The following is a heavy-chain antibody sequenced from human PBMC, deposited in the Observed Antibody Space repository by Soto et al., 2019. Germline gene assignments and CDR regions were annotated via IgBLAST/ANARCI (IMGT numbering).Heavy chain of an antibody. J-gene: IGHJ4*01. CDR3: ARFGAAAAHDDN. CDR2: VHFSGGT. D-gene: IGHD6-13*01. Sequence: SETLSLTCDFSGVSISENHWSWIRQAPGKGLEWVGYVHFSGGTTYNPSLAPRLNISFDMSKSQVYLQLTSVTAADTAVYYCARFGAAAAHDDNWGRGVLVT. CDR1: GVSISENH. V-gene: IGHV4-59*01.